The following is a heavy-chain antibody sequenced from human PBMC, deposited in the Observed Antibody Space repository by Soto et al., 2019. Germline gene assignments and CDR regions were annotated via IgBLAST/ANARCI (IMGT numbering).Heavy chain of an antibody. CDR1: GFTFSSYA. Sequence: PGGSLRLSCAASGFTFSSYAMHWVRQAPGKGLEWVAVISYDGSNKYYAGSVKGRFTISRDNSKNTLYLQMNSLRAEDTAVYYCAREFLLRFLEWLFYPMDVWGQGTTVTVSS. D-gene: IGHD3-3*01. J-gene: IGHJ6*02. V-gene: IGHV3-30-3*01. CDR2: ISYDGSNK. CDR3: AREFLLRFLEWLFYPMDV.